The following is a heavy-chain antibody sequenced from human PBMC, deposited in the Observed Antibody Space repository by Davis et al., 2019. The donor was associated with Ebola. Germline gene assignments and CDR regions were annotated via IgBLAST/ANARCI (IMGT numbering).Heavy chain of an antibody. CDR1: DDSLSSSPYY. Sequence: SETLSLTCTVSDDSLSSSPYYWGWIRQPPGKGLEWIGSFYSTGSTSYNPSLKSRVSISVDTPKNQFSLKLSFVTAADTAVYYCARAYIATTVDYWGQGTLVTVSS. J-gene: IGHJ4*02. CDR2: FYSTGST. V-gene: IGHV4-39*01. CDR3: ARAYIATTVDY. D-gene: IGHD1-26*01.